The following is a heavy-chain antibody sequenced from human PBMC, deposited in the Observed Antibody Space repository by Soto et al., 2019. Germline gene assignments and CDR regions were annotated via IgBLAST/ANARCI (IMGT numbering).Heavy chain of an antibody. CDR1: GFTFTDYW. V-gene: IGHV3-7*03. CDR2: LNQDGSEK. J-gene: IGHJ4*02. CDR3: ARDRFIGTYYVKGVTYVFDN. D-gene: IGHD1-26*01. Sequence: GSLRLSCAASGFTFTDYWMSWVRQAPGKGLEWVANLNQDGSEKNCVDSVKGRFTISRDNAKNSVYLQLNSLRAEDTAVYYCARDRFIGTYYVKGVTYVFDNWGQGAPVTVSS.